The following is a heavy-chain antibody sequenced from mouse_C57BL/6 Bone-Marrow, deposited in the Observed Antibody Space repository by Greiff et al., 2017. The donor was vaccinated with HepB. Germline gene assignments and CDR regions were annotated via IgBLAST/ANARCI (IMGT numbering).Heavy chain of an antibody. J-gene: IGHJ2*01. V-gene: IGHV5-4*01. CDR2: ISDGGSYT. CDR1: GFTFSSYA. D-gene: IGHD1-1*01. Sequence: EVQLQESGGGLVKPGGSLKLSCAASGFTFSSYAMSWVRQTPEKRLEWVATISDGGSYTYYPDNVKGRFTISRDNAKNNLYLQMSHLKSEDTAMYYCARGHNPNPYYYGSGAYYFDYWGQGTTLTVSS. CDR3: ARGHNPNPYYYGSGAYYFDY.